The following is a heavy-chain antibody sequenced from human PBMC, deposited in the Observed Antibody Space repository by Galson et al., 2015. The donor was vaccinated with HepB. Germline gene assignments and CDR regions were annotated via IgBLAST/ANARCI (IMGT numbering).Heavy chain of an antibody. V-gene: IGHV3-7*03. J-gene: IGHJ3*02. CDR3: AKAIVVVTGALGAFDI. CDR1: GFTFSSYW. D-gene: IGHD2-21*02. CDR2: IKQDGSEK. Sequence: SLRLSCAASGFTFSSYWMSWVRQAPGKGLEWVANIKQDGSEKYYVDSVKGRFTISRDNSKNTLYLQMNSLRAEDTAVYYCAKAIVVVTGALGAFDIWGQGTMVTVSS.